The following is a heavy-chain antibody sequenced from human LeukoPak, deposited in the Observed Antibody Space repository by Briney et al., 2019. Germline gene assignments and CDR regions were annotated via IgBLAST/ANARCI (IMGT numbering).Heavy chain of an antibody. CDR1: GYTFTSYG. J-gene: IGHJ5*02. Sequence: ASVRVSCKASGYTFTSYGISWVRQAPGQGLEWMGWISAYNGNTNYAQKFQGRVTITADESTSTAYMELSSLRSEDTAVYYCAKETPNTGWFDPWGQGTLVTVSS. CDR2: ISAYNGNT. D-gene: IGHD1-14*01. CDR3: AKETPNTGWFDP. V-gene: IGHV1-18*01.